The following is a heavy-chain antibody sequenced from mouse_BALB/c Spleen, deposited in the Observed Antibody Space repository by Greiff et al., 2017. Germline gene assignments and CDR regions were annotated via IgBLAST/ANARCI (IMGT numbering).Heavy chain of an antibody. CDR3: AREGGYGLYYFDY. D-gene: IGHD1-1*01. CDR1: GFNIKDTY. Sequence: EVQLQQSGAELVKPGASVKLSCTASGFNIKDTYMHWVKQRPEQGLEWIGRIDPANGNTKYDPKFQGKATITADTSSNTAYLQLSSLTSEDTAVYYCAREGGYGLYYFDYWGQGTTLTVSS. CDR2: IDPANGNT. J-gene: IGHJ2*01. V-gene: IGHV14-3*02.